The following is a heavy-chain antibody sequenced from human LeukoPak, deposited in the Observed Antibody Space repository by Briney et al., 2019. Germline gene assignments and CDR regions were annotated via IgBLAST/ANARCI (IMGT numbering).Heavy chain of an antibody. CDR2: INPNSGGT. CDR1: GYTFTGYY. Sequence: ASVKVSCKASGYTFTGYYMHWVRQAPGQGLEWMGWINPNSGGTNYAQKFQGRVTMTRDTPISTAYMELSRLRSDDTAVYYCARPVGIAPLNWFDPWGQGTLVTVSS. D-gene: IGHD6-13*01. CDR3: ARPVGIAPLNWFDP. J-gene: IGHJ5*02. V-gene: IGHV1-2*02.